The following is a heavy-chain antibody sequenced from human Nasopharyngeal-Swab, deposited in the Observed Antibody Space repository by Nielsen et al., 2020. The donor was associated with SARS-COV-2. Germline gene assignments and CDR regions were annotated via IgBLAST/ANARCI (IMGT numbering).Heavy chain of an antibody. J-gene: IGHJ3*02. D-gene: IGHD2/OR15-2a*01. Sequence: GGSLRLSCAASGFTFSNAWMSWVRQAPGKGLEWVGRIKSKTDGGTTDYAAPVKGRFTISRDDSKNTLYLKMNSLKTEDTAVYYCTTEWPLGPPPFLFFYPFDIWGQGTMVTVSS. CDR2: IKSKTDGGTT. V-gene: IGHV3-15*01. CDR3: TTEWPLGPPPFLFFYPFDI. CDR1: GFTFSNAW.